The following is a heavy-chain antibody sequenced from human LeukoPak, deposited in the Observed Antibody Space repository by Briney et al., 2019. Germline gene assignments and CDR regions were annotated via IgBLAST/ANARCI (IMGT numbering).Heavy chain of an antibody. J-gene: IGHJ6*03. CDR2: MNPNSGNT. D-gene: IGHD5-18*01. Sequence: GASVKVSCKASGYTFTSYDINWVRQATGQGLEWMGWMNPNSGNTGYAQKFQGRVTMTTDTSTSTAYMELRSLRSDDTAVYYCARGGGIQLWLRSGYYYMDVWGKGTTVTVSS. CDR3: ARGGGIQLWLRSGYYYMDV. V-gene: IGHV1-8*01. CDR1: GYTFTSYD.